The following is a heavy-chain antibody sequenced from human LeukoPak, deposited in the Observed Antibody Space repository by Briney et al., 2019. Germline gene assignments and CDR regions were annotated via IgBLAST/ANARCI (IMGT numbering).Heavy chain of an antibody. Sequence: SETLPLTCTVSGGSISNYYWKWIRQPPGKGLEWIGYVNYSGSIKYNPSLKSRVTLAVDTSKNQFSLKLTSVTAADTAVYYCARGVGPQTNIDQWGQGTLVTVSS. J-gene: IGHJ4*02. CDR2: VNYSGSI. CDR1: GGSISNYY. V-gene: IGHV4-59*01. D-gene: IGHD2-15*01. CDR3: ARGVGPQTNIDQ.